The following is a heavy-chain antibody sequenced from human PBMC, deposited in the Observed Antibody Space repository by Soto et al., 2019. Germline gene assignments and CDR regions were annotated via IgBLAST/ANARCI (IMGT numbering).Heavy chain of an antibody. D-gene: IGHD3-9*01. Sequence: QVQLQESGPGLVKPSQTLSLTCTVSGGSISSGXXXXXXIRQHPGKGLEWIGYIYXXXXXYYNPSLKSRVTISXDTSKNQFXXKXXXVXXADTAVYYCARLYYDILTGYYPFDYWGQGTLVTVSS. CDR1: GGSISSGXXX. CDR2: IYXXXXX. V-gene: IGHV4-31*03. CDR3: ARLYYDILTGYYPFDY. J-gene: IGHJ4*02.